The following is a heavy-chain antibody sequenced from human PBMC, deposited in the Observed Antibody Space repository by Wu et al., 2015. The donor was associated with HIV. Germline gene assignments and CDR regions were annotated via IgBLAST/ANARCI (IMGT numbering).Heavy chain of an antibody. D-gene: IGHD2-15*01. CDR2: IIPIFGTA. Sequence: QVQLVQSGAEVKKPGSSVKVSCKASGGTFSSYAISWVRQAPGQGLEWMGRIIPIFGTANYAQKFQGRVTITADESTSTAYMELSSLRSEDTAVYYRATSFRRFCSGGSCYYYYGMDVWGQGDHGSPSP. V-gene: IGHV1-69*13. J-gene: IGHJ6*02. CDR1: GGTFSSYA. CDR3: ATSFRRFCSGGSCYYYYGMDV.